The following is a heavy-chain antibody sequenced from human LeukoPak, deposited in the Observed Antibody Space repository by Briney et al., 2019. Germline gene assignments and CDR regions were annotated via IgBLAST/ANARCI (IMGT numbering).Heavy chain of an antibody. CDR1: GFTFSNYG. CDR3: AKGAHISGDYGAFHV. J-gene: IGHJ3*01. Sequence: PGRSLRLSCSGSGFTFSNYGMHWVRQAPGKGLEWVAVIWYDGSKKYYADSVKGRFTMSRDNSKNTHYLQMNSLSADDTAVYFCAKGAHISGDYGAFHVCGQGTMVIVSS. CDR2: IWYDGSKK. V-gene: IGHV3-33*03. D-gene: IGHD4-17*01.